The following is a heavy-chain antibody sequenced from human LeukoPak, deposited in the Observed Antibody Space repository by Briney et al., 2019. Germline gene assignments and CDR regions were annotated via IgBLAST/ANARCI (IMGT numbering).Heavy chain of an antibody. D-gene: IGHD6-19*01. V-gene: IGHV4-59*01. CDR1: GGSISSYY. J-gene: IGHJ4*02. CDR2: IYYSGST. Sequence: PSETLSLTCTVSGGSISSYYWSWIRQPPGKGLEWIGYIYYSGSTNYNPSLESRVTISVDTSKNQFSLNLSSVTAADTAVYYCAGLSSGWYFDYWGQGTLVTVSS. CDR3: AGLSSGWYFDY.